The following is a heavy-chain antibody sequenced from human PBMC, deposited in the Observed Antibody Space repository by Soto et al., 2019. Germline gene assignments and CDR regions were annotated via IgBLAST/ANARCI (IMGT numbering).Heavy chain of an antibody. V-gene: IGHV3-21*01. J-gene: IGHJ4*02. Sequence: WWSLRLSCSASVFTFSSYSMNWFRQAPGKGLEWVSSISSSSSYIYYADSVKGRFAISRDNAKNSLYLQMNSLRAEDTAVYYCARVKSSAIDYWGQGTLVTVSS. CDR2: ISSSSSYI. D-gene: IGHD6-6*01. CDR1: VFTFSSYS. CDR3: ARVKSSAIDY.